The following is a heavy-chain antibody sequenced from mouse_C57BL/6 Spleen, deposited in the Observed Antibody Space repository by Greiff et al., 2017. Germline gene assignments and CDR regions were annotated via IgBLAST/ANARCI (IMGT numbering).Heavy chain of an antibody. Sequence: EVQLQESGPGLVKPSQSLSLTCSVTGYSITSGYYWNWIRQFPGNKLEWMGYISYDGSNNYNPSLKNRISITRDTSKNQFFLKLNSVTTEDTATYYCARDSYYYGSSRYWYFDVWGTGTTVTVSS. CDR1: GYSITSGYY. V-gene: IGHV3-6*01. CDR3: ARDSYYYGSSRYWYFDV. J-gene: IGHJ1*03. D-gene: IGHD1-1*01. CDR2: ISYDGSN.